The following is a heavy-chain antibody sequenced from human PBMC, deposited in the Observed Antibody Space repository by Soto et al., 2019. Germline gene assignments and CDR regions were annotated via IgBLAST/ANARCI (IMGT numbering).Heavy chain of an antibody. Sequence: KQSQTLSLTCAISGDSVSSNSAAWNWIRQSPSRGLEWLGRTYYRSKWYNDYAVSVKSRITINPDTSKNQFSLQLNSVTPEDTAVYYCARVSRGWELLRRILANGAFDIWGQGTMVTVSS. D-gene: IGHD1-26*01. CDR1: GDSVSSNSAA. CDR2: TYYRSKWYN. CDR3: ARVSRGWELLRRILANGAFDI. V-gene: IGHV6-1*01. J-gene: IGHJ3*02.